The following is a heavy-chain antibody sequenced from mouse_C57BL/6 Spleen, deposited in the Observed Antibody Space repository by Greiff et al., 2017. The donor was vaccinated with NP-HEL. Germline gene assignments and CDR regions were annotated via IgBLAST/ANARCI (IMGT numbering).Heavy chain of an antibody. CDR3: ARLRGMVFDY. J-gene: IGHJ2*01. CDR2: IDPSDSYT. Sequence: QVQLQQPGAELVKPGASVKLSCKASGYTFTSYWMQWVKQRPGQGLEWIGEIDPSDSYTNYNQKFKGKATLTVDTSSSTAYMQLSSLTSEDSAVYYCARLRGMVFDYWGQGTTLTVSS. D-gene: IGHD2-10*02. V-gene: IGHV1-50*01. CDR1: GYTFTSYW.